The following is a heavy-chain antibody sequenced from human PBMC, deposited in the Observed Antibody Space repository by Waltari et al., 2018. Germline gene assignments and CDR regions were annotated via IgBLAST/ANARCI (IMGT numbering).Heavy chain of an antibody. Sequence: QVQLQEAGPGLVKPSETLSLTCDVSGYSINSGYYWGWFRQSPGKGLEWIATIYHAGDTFYNPSLKSRVTISMDTSKNQFSLKLNSVTAADTAVYFCSRQVLGYCTSAACRRLESWGQGTLVTVSS. V-gene: IGHV4-38-2*01. CDR3: SRQVLGYCTSAACRRLES. CDR1: GYSINSGYY. CDR2: IYHAGDT. D-gene: IGHD2-2*03. J-gene: IGHJ4*02.